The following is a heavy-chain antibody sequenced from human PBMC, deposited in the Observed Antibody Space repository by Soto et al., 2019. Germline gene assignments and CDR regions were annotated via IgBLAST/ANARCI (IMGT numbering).Heavy chain of an antibody. Sequence: PSETLSLTCTVSGGSISSGDYYWSWTRQPPGKGLEWIGYIYYSGSTYYNPSLKSRVTISVDTSKNQFSLKLSSVTAADTAVYYCARESLRAIAAIDYWGQGTLVTVSS. V-gene: IGHV4-30-4*01. CDR2: IYYSGST. D-gene: IGHD6-6*01. CDR3: ARESLRAIAAIDY. J-gene: IGHJ4*02. CDR1: GGSISSGDYY.